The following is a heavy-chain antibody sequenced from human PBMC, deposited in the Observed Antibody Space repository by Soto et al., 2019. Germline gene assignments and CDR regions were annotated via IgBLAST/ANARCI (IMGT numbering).Heavy chain of an antibody. CDR1: GDSVSSNSAG. D-gene: IGHD5-12*01. Sequence: PSQTLSLTCAISGDSVSSNSAGWNWVRQTPSRGLEWLGRTYYKSKWLNNYAVSVKSRITINPDTSQNQFSLHLDSVTPEDTAVYFCARGSWDDVSGHYYMDVWGKGTTVTVSS. J-gene: IGHJ6*03. V-gene: IGHV6-1*01. CDR2: TYYKSKWLN. CDR3: ARGSWDDVSGHYYMDV.